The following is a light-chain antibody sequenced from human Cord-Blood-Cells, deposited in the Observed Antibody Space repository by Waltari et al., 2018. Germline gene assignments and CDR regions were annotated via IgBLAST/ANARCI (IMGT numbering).Light chain of an antibody. V-gene: IGLV6-57*01. CDR2: EDN. J-gene: IGLJ3*02. CDR3: QSYDSIWV. CDR1: SGHIASKH. Sequence: NFMLTQPHPVSASPGQTVTTSLTRSSGHIASKHVQWYQPRPGSSPTTVIYEDNQSPSGVPDRFAGSIDSSSNSASLTISGLKTEDEADYYCQSYDSIWVFGGGTKLTVL.